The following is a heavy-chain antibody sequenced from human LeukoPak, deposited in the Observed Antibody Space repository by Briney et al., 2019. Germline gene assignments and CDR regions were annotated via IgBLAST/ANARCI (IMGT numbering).Heavy chain of an antibody. CDR1: GCTFSSYA. D-gene: IGHD1-26*01. Sequence: PGGSLRLSCAASGCTFSSYAMNWVRQAPGTGLEWVSYISPSSTLIYYADSEKGRFTISRDNAKKSLFLQIDSLRAEDTAVYYCASLASEWELPEVDYWGLGPLVTVSS. V-gene: IGHV3-48*01. CDR2: ISPSSTLI. J-gene: IGHJ4*02. CDR3: ASLASEWELPEVDY.